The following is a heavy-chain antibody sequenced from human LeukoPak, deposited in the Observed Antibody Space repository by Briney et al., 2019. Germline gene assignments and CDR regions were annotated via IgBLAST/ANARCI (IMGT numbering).Heavy chain of an antibody. CDR3: AAVPASTCEIDFQH. Sequence: SVKVSCKASGGTFSSYAISGVRQAPGQGLEWMGGIIPIFGTANYAQKFQGRVTITTDESTSTAYMELSSLRCEETAVYHCAAVPASTCEIDFQHWGKGPLVTASS. D-gene: IGHD2-2*01. V-gene: IGHV1-69*05. J-gene: IGHJ1*01. CDR1: GGTFSSYA. CDR2: IIPIFGTA.